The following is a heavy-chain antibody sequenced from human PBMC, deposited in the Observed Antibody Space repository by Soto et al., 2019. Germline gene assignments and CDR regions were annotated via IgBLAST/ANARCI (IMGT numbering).Heavy chain of an antibody. D-gene: IGHD2-2*01. CDR1: GFSLSTSGVG. V-gene: IGHV2-5*01. Sequence: SGPTLVNPTQTLTLTCTFSGFSLSTSGVGVGWIRQPPGKALEWLALIYWNDDKRYSPSLKSRLTITKDTSKNQVVLTMTNMDPVDTATYYCAHSRKDCVVVPAAMRFDYWGQGTLVTVSS. CDR3: AHSRKDCVVVPAAMRFDY. CDR2: IYWNDDK. J-gene: IGHJ4*02.